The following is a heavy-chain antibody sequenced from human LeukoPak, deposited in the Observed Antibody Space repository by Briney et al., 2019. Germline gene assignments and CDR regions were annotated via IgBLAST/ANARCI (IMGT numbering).Heavy chain of an antibody. CDR1: DGSINSYY. J-gene: IGHJ4*02. CDR2: IYYNGNT. V-gene: IGHV4-59*01. Sequence: PSETLSLTCSVSDGSINSYYWNWIRRPPGKGLEWIGYIYYNGNTNYSPSLKSRVTMSVDTSKNLFSLKVSSVTAADTAVYYCARHGPPKMVVVVTPPDYWGQGTLVTVSS. CDR3: ARHGPPKMVVVVTPPDY. D-gene: IGHD4-23*01.